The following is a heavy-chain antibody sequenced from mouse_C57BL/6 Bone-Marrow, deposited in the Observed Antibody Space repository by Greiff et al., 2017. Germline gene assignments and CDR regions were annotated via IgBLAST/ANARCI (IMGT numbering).Heavy chain of an antibody. V-gene: IGHV5-4*01. Sequence: EVQLQESGGGLVKPGGSLKLSCAASGFTFSSYAMSWVRQTPEKRLEWVATISDGGSYTYYPDNVKGRFTISRDNAKNNLYLQMSHLKSEDTAMYYCARGKSLWYFDVWGTGTTVTVSS. CDR1: GFTFSSYA. CDR2: ISDGGSYT. J-gene: IGHJ1*03. CDR3: ARGKSLWYFDV.